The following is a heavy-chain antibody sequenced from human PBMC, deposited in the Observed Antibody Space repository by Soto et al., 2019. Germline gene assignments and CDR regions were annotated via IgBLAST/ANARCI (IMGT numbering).Heavy chain of an antibody. CDR3: AAVSGWKLYGMDV. CDR2: ISSSSSTI. V-gene: IGHV3-48*02. Sequence: PGGSLRLSCAASGFTFSSYSMNWVRQAPGKGLEWVSYISSSSSTIYYADSVKGRFTISRDNAKNSLYLQMNSLRDGDTAVYYCAAVSGWKLYGMDVWGQGTTVTVSS. D-gene: IGHD6-19*01. J-gene: IGHJ6*02. CDR1: GFTFSSYS.